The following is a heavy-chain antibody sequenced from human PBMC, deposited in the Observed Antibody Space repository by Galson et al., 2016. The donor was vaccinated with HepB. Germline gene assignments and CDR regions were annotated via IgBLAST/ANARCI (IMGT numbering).Heavy chain of an antibody. J-gene: IGHJ3*01. CDR1: GGSISSSYYF. V-gene: IGHV4-39*01. CDR2: IYYSGTT. D-gene: IGHD6-19*01. CDR3: ARQDRAGLVNF. Sequence: EPLSLTCTVSGGSISSSYYFWAWIRKPPGKGLDWIGSIYYSGTTHYNPSLQSRVSISVDTSKNQFSLSLTSVSAADTAMYSCARQDRAGLVNFWGQGTMVTVSS.